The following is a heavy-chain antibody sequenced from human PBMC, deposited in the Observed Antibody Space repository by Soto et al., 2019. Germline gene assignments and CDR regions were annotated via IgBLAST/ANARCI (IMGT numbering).Heavy chain of an antibody. CDR3: ARGPLRPSIRYFDWLLGAYYCYGMDV. CDR2: ISAYNGNT. CDR1: GYTFTSYG. J-gene: IGHJ6*02. V-gene: IGHV1-18*01. Sequence: GASVKVSCKASGYTFTSYGISWVRQAPGQGLEWMGWISAYNGNTNYAQKLQGRVTMTTDTSTSTAYMELRSLRSDDTAVYYCARGPLRPSIRYFDWLLGAYYCYGMDVWGQGTTVTVSS. D-gene: IGHD3-9*01.